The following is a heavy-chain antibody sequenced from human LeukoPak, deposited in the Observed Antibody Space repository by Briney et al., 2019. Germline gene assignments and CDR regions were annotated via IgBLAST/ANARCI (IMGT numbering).Heavy chain of an antibody. CDR3: ARENGYDRDRELTL. CDR1: GYTFTSNY. V-gene: IGHV1-46*01. Sequence: ASVKVSCKASGYTFTSNYIHWVRQAPGQGLEWMGMIYPRDGSTSYAQKFQGRVTVTRDTSTSTVHMELSGLRSEDTAVYYCARENGYDRDRELTLWGQGTLVTVSS. J-gene: IGHJ4*02. CDR2: IYPRDGST. D-gene: IGHD5-12*01.